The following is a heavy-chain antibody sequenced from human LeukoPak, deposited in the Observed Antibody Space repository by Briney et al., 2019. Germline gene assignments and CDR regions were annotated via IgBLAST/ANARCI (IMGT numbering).Heavy chain of an antibody. CDR1: GFTFSSYA. Sequence: GGSLRLSCAASGFTFSSYAMTWVRQAPGKGLEWVSGISVSGGSTYYADSVKGRFTISRDNSKNTVYLQTNSLGAEDTAIYYCAKARAEKQLLLGYFDYWGQGTLVTVSS. J-gene: IGHJ4*02. D-gene: IGHD2-2*01. V-gene: IGHV3-23*01. CDR2: ISVSGGST. CDR3: AKARAEKQLLLGYFDY.